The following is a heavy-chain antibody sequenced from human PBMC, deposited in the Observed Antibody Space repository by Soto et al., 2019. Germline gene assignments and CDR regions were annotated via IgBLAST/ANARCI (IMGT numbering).Heavy chain of an antibody. CDR1: GYSFTSYW. V-gene: IGHV5-51*01. Sequence: GESLKISCKGSGYSFTSYWIGWVRQMPGKGLEWMGIIYPGDSDTRYSPSFQGQVTISADKSISTAYLQWSSLKASDTAMDYCARQKEYYYDSSGIFDAFDIWGQGTMVTVSS. J-gene: IGHJ3*02. CDR3: ARQKEYYYDSSGIFDAFDI. D-gene: IGHD3-22*01. CDR2: IYPGDSDT.